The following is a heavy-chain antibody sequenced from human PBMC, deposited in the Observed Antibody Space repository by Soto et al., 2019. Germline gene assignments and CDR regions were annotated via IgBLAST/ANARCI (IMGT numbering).Heavy chain of an antibody. Sequence: GGSLRLSCAASGFTFSNAWMSWVRQAPGKGLEWVGRIKSKTDGGTTDYAAPVKGRFTISRDDSKNTLYLQMNSLKTEDTAVYYCTTDFAPYYYDSSGYYADYWGQGTLVTVSS. CDR3: TTDFAPYYYDSSGYYADY. D-gene: IGHD3-22*01. CDR1: GFTFSNAW. J-gene: IGHJ4*02. CDR2: IKSKTDGGTT. V-gene: IGHV3-15*01.